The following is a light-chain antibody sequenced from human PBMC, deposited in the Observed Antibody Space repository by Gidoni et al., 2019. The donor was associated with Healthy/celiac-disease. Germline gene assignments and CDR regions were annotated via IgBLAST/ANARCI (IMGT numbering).Light chain of an antibody. Sequence: QSALTQPASVSGSPGQSITISCTGTSSDVGGYNYVSWYQQHPVKAPKLIIYEVSNRPSGVSNRFSGSKSGNTASLTISGLQAEDEADYCCSSYTSSSTVVFGGGTKLTVL. V-gene: IGLV2-14*01. J-gene: IGLJ2*01. CDR3: SSYTSSSTVV. CDR2: EVS. CDR1: SSDVGGYNY.